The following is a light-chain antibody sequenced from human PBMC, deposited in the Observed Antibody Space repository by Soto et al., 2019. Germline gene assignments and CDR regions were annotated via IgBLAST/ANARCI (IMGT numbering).Light chain of an antibody. Sequence: QMTQSPTSLSASVGDRFAIACRASQPIGNYVNWYQQKSGEAPKVLIFGASSLRSGVPSRFSGSGYGTDFTLTINNLHPEDSATYYCQQTHAVPLTFGQGTRLEV. CDR1: QPIGNY. CDR2: GAS. J-gene: IGKJ5*01. CDR3: QQTHAVPLT. V-gene: IGKV1-39*01.